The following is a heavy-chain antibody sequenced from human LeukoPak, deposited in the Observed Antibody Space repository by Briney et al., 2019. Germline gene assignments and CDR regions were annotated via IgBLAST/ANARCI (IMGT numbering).Heavy chain of an antibody. V-gene: IGHV4-59*01. J-gene: IGHJ3*02. CDR2: IHYSGST. D-gene: IGHD6-13*01. Sequence: SETLSLTCADSGGSISSYYWSWIRQPPGKGLEWIGYIHYSGSTNYNPSLKSRVTISVDTSKNQFSLKLSSVTAADTAVYYCARDRYFSSWYRISAFDIWGQGTMVTVSS. CDR1: GGSISSYY. CDR3: ARDRYFSSWYRISAFDI.